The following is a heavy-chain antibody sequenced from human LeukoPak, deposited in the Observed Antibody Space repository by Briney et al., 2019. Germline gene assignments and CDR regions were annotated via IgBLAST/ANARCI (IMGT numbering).Heavy chain of an antibody. V-gene: IGHV4-39*07. CDR3: ARDGTHDYGDVDWFDP. CDR2: IYKTGNT. J-gene: IGHJ5*02. Sequence: SETLSLTCTVSGGSISSTTYYWAWIRQPPGEGLEWIGSIYKTGNTNYSPSLKSRVTISVDTSKNQFSLKLSSVTAADTAVYYCARDGTHDYGDVDWFDPWGQGTLVTVSS. D-gene: IGHD4-17*01. CDR1: GGSISSTTYY.